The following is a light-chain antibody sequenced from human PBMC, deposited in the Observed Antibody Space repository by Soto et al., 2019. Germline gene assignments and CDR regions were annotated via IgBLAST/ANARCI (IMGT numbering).Light chain of an antibody. CDR1: QSVGSN. CDR2: GAS. V-gene: IGKV3-15*01. J-gene: IGKJ1*01. Sequence: EIVMTQSPATLSVSPGERATLSCRASQSVGSNLAWYQQKPGQAPRLLIYGASTRATGIPARVSASGSGTELTLTISSLQSDDLAIYFCQQYNNWPPDRTFGQGTKVEIK. CDR3: QQYNNWPPDRT.